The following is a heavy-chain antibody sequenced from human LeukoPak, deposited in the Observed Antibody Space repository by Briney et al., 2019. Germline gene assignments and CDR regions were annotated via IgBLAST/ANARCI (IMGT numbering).Heavy chain of an antibody. V-gene: IGHV1-2*06. CDR1: GYTFIGYY. Sequence: GASVKASCKASGYTFIGYYMHWVRQAPGQGLEWMGRINPNSGGTSYAQKFQGRVTMTRDTSISTAYMELSGLRTDDTAVYYCAKSHNYYESSGFLDQWGQGTLVTVSS. CDR2: INPNSGGT. CDR3: AKSHNYYESSGFLDQ. D-gene: IGHD3-22*01. J-gene: IGHJ4*02.